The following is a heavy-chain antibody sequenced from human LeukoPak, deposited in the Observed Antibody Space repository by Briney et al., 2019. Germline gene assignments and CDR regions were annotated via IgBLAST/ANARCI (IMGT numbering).Heavy chain of an antibody. Sequence: ASVKVSCKASGYTFTSYGISWVRQAPGQGLEWMGWISAYNGNTNYAQKLQGRVTMTTDTSTSTAYMELRSLRSDDTAVYYRARDIGPEWSSSWYSPKNWFDPWGQGTLVTVSS. V-gene: IGHV1-18*01. J-gene: IGHJ5*02. CDR3: ARDIGPEWSSSWYSPKNWFDP. CDR2: ISAYNGNT. D-gene: IGHD6-13*01. CDR1: GYTFTSYG.